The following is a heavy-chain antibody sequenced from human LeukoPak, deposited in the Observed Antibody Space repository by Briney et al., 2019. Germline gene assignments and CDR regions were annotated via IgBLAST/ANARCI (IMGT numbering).Heavy chain of an antibody. J-gene: IGHJ4*01. CDR2: IKQDGSEK. Sequence: GGSLRLSCAASGFTFSSYGMSWVRQAPGKGLEWVANIKQDGSEKYYVDSVKGRFTISRDNAKISLYLQMNSLRAEDTAVYYCARRRDYGIWKPFDYWGQGTLVTVSS. V-gene: IGHV3-7*01. CDR3: ARRRDYGIWKPFDY. D-gene: IGHD4-17*01. CDR1: GFTFSSYG.